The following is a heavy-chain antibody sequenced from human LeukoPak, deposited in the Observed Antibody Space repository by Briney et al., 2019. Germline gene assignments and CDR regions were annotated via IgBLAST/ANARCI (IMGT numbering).Heavy chain of an antibody. D-gene: IGHD3-10*01. J-gene: IGHJ4*02. Sequence: SETLSLTCTVSSGSISTSNYYWGWVRQPPGKALEWVGNIFYSGSTYYSPSLKSRVTISLDTSRNPFSLKLNSVTAADTAVYYCARAEGHYYGSGSYYYFDYWGQGTLVTVSS. CDR3: ARAEGHYYGSGSYYYFDY. CDR1: SGSISTSNYY. V-gene: IGHV4-39*07. CDR2: IFYSGST.